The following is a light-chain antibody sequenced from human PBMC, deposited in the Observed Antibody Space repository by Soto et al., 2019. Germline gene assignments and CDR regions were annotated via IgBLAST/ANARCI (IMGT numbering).Light chain of an antibody. V-gene: IGKV1-39*01. J-gene: IGKJ1*01. Sequence: DIQMTQSPSSLSASVGDRVTITCRASQNVAHFLNWYQQKPGKAPKLLIYDASSLQSGVPSRFSGSGSGTDFTLTISSLQPEDFATYYCQQSYSTPPTFGQGTKVDI. CDR1: QNVAHF. CDR2: DAS. CDR3: QQSYSTPPT.